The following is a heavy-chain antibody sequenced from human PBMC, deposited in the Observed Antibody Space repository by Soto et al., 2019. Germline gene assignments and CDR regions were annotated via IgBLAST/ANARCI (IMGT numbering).Heavy chain of an antibody. CDR3: ATENCSGSFCYGSYDY. D-gene: IGHD2-15*01. V-gene: IGHV1-2*04. Sequence: GASVKVSCEASGYSFTDYYIHWVRQAPGQGLEWMGWINPNSGGTRYAQKFQDYVTMTRDTSISTAYMELSRLRSDDTAIYYCATENCSGSFCYGSYDYWGQGTLVTVSS. CDR2: INPNSGGT. CDR1: GYSFTDYY. J-gene: IGHJ4*02.